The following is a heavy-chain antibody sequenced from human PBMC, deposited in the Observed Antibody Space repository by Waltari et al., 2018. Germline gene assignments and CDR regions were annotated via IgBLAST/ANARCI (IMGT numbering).Heavy chain of an antibody. CDR2: IYYSGST. CDR3: ARDFGYYDSSGYDY. V-gene: IGHV4-59*11. D-gene: IGHD3-22*01. Sequence: QVQLQESGPGLVKPSETLSLTCTVSGGSISSHYWSWIRQPPGKGLEWIGYIYYSGSTNYNPSIKSRVTISVDTSKNQFSLKLSSVTAADTAVYYCARDFGYYDSSGYDYWGQGTLVTVSS. J-gene: IGHJ4*02. CDR1: GGSISSHY.